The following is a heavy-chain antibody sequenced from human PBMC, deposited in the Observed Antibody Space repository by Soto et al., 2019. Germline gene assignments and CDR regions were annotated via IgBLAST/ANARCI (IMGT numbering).Heavy chain of an antibody. Sequence: LRLSCAASGLTFSSYSMNWVRQAPGKGLEWVSSISSSSSYIYYADSVKGRFTISRDNAKNSLYLQMNSLRAEDTAVYYCARGDSGSYYYFDYWGQGTLVTVSS. CDR2: ISSSSSYI. J-gene: IGHJ4*02. V-gene: IGHV3-21*01. CDR1: GLTFSSYS. D-gene: IGHD1-26*01. CDR3: ARGDSGSYYYFDY.